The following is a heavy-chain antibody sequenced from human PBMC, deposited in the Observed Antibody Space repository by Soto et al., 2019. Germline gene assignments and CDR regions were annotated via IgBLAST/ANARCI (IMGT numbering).Heavy chain of an antibody. CDR3: ARHIAAAGRNSWFDP. V-gene: IGHV4-59*08. Sequence: SETLSLTCTVSGGSISNYYWSWIRQPPGKGLEWIGYIYYSGSTNYTPSIKSRVAISVDTSKNQFSLKLRSVTASDTAVYYCARHIAAAGRNSWFDPWGQGTLVTVSS. J-gene: IGHJ5*02. CDR1: GGSISNYY. CDR2: IYYSGST. D-gene: IGHD6-13*01.